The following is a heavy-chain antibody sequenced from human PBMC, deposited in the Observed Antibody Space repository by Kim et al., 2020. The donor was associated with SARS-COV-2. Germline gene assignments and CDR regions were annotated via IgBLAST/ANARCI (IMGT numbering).Heavy chain of an antibody. J-gene: IGHJ4*02. CDR3: ARDFRFGVTEVDY. D-gene: IGHD2-21*02. V-gene: IGHV3-33*01. Sequence: YADPGKGRFTISRDNSKNTLYLQRNSLRAEDTAVYYCARDFRFGVTEVDYWGQGTLVTVSS.